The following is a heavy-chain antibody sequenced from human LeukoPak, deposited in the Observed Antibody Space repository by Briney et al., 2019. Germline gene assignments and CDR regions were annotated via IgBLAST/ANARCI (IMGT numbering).Heavy chain of an antibody. CDR2: ISGSGLST. Sequence: GGSLRLSCAASGFTFSNYAMSWVRQAPGKGLEWVSSISGSGLSTYYAESVKGRFTISRDNSKNTLYLQVNSLRAEDTALYYRAKGQSQFNCGGQGTLVTVSS. CDR1: GFTFSNYA. CDR3: AKGQSQFNC. J-gene: IGHJ4*02. V-gene: IGHV3-23*01.